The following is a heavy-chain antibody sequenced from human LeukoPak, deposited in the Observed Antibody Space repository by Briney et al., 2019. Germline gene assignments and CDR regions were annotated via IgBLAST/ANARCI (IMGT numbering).Heavy chain of an antibody. CDR3: AKPSSSGWTGADY. CDR2: ISGSGGST. D-gene: IGHD6-19*01. CDR1: GFTFSSYA. J-gene: IGHJ4*02. V-gene: IGHV3-23*01. Sequence: PGGSLRLSCAASGFTFSSYAMSWVRQAPGKGLEWVSAISGSGGSTSYADSVKGRLTISRDNSKDTLYLQMNSLRAEDTAVYYCAKPSSSGWTGADYWGQGTLVTVSS.